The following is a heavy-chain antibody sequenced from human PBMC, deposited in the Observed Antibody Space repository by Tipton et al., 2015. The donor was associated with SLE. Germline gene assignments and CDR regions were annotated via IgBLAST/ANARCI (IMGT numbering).Heavy chain of an antibody. J-gene: IGHJ4*02. CDR1: SGSISSSDW. D-gene: IGHD3-22*01. CDR2: IYRSGSA. Sequence: TLSLTCAVSSGSISSSDWWSWVRQPPGKGLEWIGEIYRSGSATYNPSLKSRVTISMDKSKDQFSLNLASVTPADTAVYYCARNGFYSLDYGGQGTLVTVSS. V-gene: IGHV4-4*02. CDR3: ARNGFYSLDY.